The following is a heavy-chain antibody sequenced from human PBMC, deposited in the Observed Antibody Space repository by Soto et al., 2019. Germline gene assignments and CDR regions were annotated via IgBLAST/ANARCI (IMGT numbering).Heavy chain of an antibody. CDR3: ARGIGYCSSINCYSSRRLRFDS. Sequence: QVQLQQWGAGLLKPSETLSLTCAVYGGSFSGYYWTWIRQSPEKGLECIGEVNHSGTTYYNPSLKTRVTISVHPPKNQFSLKMSSVTAADTAVYYCARGIGYCSSINCYSSRRLRFDSGGQGTMVTVSS. D-gene: IGHD2-2*01. J-gene: IGHJ4*02. CDR1: GGSFSGYY. CDR2: VNHSGTT. V-gene: IGHV4-34*01.